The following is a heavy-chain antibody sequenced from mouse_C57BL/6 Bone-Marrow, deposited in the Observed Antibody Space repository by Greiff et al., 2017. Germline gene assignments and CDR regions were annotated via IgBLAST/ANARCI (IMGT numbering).Heavy chain of an antibody. CDR3: AREGTYYWFSY. V-gene: IGHV1-80*01. J-gene: IGHJ3*01. CDR1: GYAFSSYW. Sequence: VKLQESGAELVKPGASVKISCKASGYAFSSYWMNWVKQRPGKGLEWIGQIYPGDGDTNYNGKFKGKATLAADKSSITAYMQLSILTSEDSAVYFCAREGTYYWFSYWGQVTLVTVSA. D-gene: IGHD1-1*01. CDR2: IYPGDGDT.